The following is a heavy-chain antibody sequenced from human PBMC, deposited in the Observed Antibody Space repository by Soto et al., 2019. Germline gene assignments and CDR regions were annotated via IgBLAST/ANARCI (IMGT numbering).Heavy chain of an antibody. V-gene: IGHV3-23*01. D-gene: IGHD1-26*01. CDR2: ISGSGGST. CDR3: AKVPVGATGRFDY. CDR1: GFTFSNYA. Sequence: EVQLLESGGGLVRPGGSLRLSCAGSGFTFSNYARSWVRQATGQGLAWVSAISGSGGSTYYADSVKGRFTISRDNSKNTLYLQMNSLSAEDTALYYCAKVPVGATGRFDYWGQGTLVTVSS. J-gene: IGHJ4*02.